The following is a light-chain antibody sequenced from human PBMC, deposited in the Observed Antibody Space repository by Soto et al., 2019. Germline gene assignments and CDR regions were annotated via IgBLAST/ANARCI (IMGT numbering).Light chain of an antibody. Sequence: QLVLTQPPSASASLGASVTLTCTLSSGYSNYKVDWYQQRPGKGPRFVMRVGTGGIVGSKGDGIPDRFSVLASGLNRYLTIKNIQEEDESDYHCGADHGSGSTFVWVFGGGTKVTVL. J-gene: IGLJ3*02. CDR2: VGTGGIVG. CDR3: GADHGSGSTFVWV. V-gene: IGLV9-49*01. CDR1: SGYSNYK.